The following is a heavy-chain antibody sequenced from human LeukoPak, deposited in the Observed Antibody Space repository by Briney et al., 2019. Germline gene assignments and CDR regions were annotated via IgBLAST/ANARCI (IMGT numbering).Heavy chain of an antibody. J-gene: IGHJ4*02. CDR2: IYSGGST. CDR3: AKGDITMIPD. CDR1: GFTVSNSY. D-gene: IGHD3-22*01. Sequence: PGGSLRLSCAASGFTVSNSYMSWVRQAPGKGLEWVSVIYSGGSTYYADSVKGRFTISRDSSKNTLYLQMNSLRAEDTAVYYCAKGDITMIPDWGQGTLVTVSS. V-gene: IGHV3-53*01.